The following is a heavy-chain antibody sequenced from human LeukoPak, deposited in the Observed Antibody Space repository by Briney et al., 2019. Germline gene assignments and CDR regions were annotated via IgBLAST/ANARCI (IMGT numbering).Heavy chain of an antibody. CDR3: AKDYPDFDY. CDR2: IYGDGRI. Sequence: GGYLRLSCAASGFTVSSNFMSWVRQAPGKGLEWVSVIYGDGRIHYADSVKGRFTISRDDSKNTLYLQMNSLRAEDTAVYYCAKDYPDFDYWGQGTLVTVSS. V-gene: IGHV3-53*01. J-gene: IGHJ4*02. CDR1: GFTVSSNF.